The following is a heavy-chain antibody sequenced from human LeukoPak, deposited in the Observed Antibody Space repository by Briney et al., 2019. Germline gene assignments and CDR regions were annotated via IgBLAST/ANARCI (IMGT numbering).Heavy chain of an antibody. J-gene: IGHJ6*03. Sequence: TSETLSLTCTVSGGSISEYYWSWIRQTAGKGLEYIGRINTSGSTNYNPSLKSRVTISVDTSKNQFSLKLSSVTAADTAVYYCAREKISPYYDFWSGYLTSNYYYYYMDVWGKGTTVTVSS. CDR2: INTSGST. CDR3: AREKISPYYDFWSGYLTSNYYYYYMDV. D-gene: IGHD3-3*01. V-gene: IGHV4-4*07. CDR1: GGSISEYY.